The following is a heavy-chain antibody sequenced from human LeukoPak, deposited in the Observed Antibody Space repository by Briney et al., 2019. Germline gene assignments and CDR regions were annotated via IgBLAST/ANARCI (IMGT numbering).Heavy chain of an antibody. CDR2: ISAYNGNT. J-gene: IGHJ3*02. CDR3: ARGYYYDSSGYYLDDAFDI. V-gene: IGHV1-18*01. Sequence: ASVKVSCKASGYTFTSYSISWVRQAPGQGLEWMGWISAYNGNTNYAQKLQGRVTMTTDTSTSTAYMELRSLRSDDTAVYYCARGYYYDSSGYYLDDAFDIWGQGTMVTVSS. D-gene: IGHD3-22*01. CDR1: GYTFTSYS.